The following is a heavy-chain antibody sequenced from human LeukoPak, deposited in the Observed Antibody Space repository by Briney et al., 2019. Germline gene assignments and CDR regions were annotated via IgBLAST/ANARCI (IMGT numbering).Heavy chain of an antibody. CDR1: GGSISSSNW. D-gene: IGHD3-22*01. J-gene: IGHJ3*02. CDR3: ARHGDRKTYYYDSSGIGAFDI. CDR2: IYHSGST. V-gene: IGHV4-4*02. Sequence: PSETLSFTCAVSGGSISSSNWWSWVRQPPEKGLEWLGEIYHSGSTNYNPSLKSRVSISVDKSKNQFSLTLYSVTAADTAVYYCARHGDRKTYYYDSSGIGAFDIWGQGTMVTVSS.